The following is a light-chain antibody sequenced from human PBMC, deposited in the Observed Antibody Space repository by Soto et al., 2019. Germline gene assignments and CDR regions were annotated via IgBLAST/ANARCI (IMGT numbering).Light chain of an antibody. CDR3: QQYNSYSVT. J-gene: IGKJ1*01. Sequence: DIQMTQSPSTLSASVGDRVTITCRASQRISIWLAWYQQKPGKAPKLLIYKASSLESGVPSRFSGSGSGTEFTLTISSLQPDDFATYYCQQYNSYSVTFGQGTKVDIK. V-gene: IGKV1-5*03. CDR2: KAS. CDR1: QRISIW.